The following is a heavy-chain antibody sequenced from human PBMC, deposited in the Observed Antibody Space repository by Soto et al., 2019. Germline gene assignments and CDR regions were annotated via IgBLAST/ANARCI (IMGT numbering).Heavy chain of an antibody. CDR3: ARDSPRGYGMDV. V-gene: IGHV4-31*03. CDR1: GGSISSGGYY. CDR2: IYYSGST. D-gene: IGHD5-12*01. J-gene: IGHJ6*02. Sequence: QVQLQESGPGLVKPSQTLSLTCTVSGGSISSGGYYWSWIRQHPGKGLEWIGYIYYSGSTYYNPSLTCRVTISVDTSKNQFSLKLSSVTAADTAVYYCARDSPRGYGMDVWGQGTTVTVSS.